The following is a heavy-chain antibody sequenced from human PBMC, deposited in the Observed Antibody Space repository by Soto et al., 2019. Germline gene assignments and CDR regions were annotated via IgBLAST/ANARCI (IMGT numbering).Heavy chain of an antibody. J-gene: IGHJ4*02. CDR1: GFTFSDYY. V-gene: IGHV3-11*05. CDR3: ARGRGAAADYFDF. D-gene: IGHD6-13*01. Sequence: QVQLVESGGGLVKPGGSLRLSCAVSGFTFSDYYMTWIRQAPGKGLEWVSYISSSTSHTNYADSVKGRFTISRDNAKNSRFLQMKSLRAEDTAVYYCARGRGAAADYFDFWGQGTLVTVSS. CDR2: ISSSTSHT.